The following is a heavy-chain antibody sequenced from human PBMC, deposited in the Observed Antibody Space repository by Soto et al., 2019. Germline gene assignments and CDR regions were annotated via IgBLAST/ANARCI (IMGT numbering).Heavy chain of an antibody. V-gene: IGHV4-30-4*01. CDR1: GGSIKSSGYH. CDR2: IHNSGTS. Sequence: SETLSLTCTVSGGSIKSSGYHWSWTRQSPAKGLEWIGYIHNSGTSFYNPSLRGRVTVTLDTSRSQFSLTLASVTAADTAVYYCVREERIAAPQLDYWGQGIPVTVPS. D-gene: IGHD6-6*01. CDR3: VREERIAAPQLDY. J-gene: IGHJ4*02.